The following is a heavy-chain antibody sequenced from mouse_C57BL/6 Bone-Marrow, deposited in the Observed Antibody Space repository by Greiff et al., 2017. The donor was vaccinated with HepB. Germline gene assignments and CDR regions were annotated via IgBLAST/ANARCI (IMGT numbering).Heavy chain of an antibody. CDR3: ARIYYYFFGVFAY. V-gene: IGHV1-4*01. CDR2: INPSSGYT. D-gene: IGHD1-1*01. CDR1: GYTFTSYT. Sequence: VKLQQSGAELARPGASVKMSCKASGYTFTSYTMHWVKQRPGQGLEWIGYINPSSGYTKYNQKFKDKATLTADKSSSTAYMQLSSLTSEDSAVYYYARIYYYFFGVFAYWGQGTLVTVSA. J-gene: IGHJ3*01.